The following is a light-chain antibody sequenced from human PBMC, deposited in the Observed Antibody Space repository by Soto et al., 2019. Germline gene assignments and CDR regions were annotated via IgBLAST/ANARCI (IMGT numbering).Light chain of an antibody. CDR2: DVS. V-gene: IGLV2-11*01. CDR3: SSFVGPYTYV. Sequence: QSALTQPRSVSGSPGQSVTISCTGTSSDVGAYDYVSWYQHHPGKAPKVTIYDVSKRPSGVPDRFSGSKSGNMASLTISGLQPEDEADYYCSSFVGPYTYVFGTGTKLTVL. CDR1: SSDVGAYDY. J-gene: IGLJ1*01.